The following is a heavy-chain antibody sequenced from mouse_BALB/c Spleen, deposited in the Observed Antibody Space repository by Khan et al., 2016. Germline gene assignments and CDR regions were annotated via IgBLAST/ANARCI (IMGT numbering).Heavy chain of an antibody. CDR2: IDPANGNT. V-gene: IGHV14-3*02. Sequence: EVQLQESGAELVKPGASVKLSCTASGFNIKDTYMHWVKQRPEQGLEWIGRIDPANGNTKYDPKFQGKATITAATSSNKAYLQLSSLNFKDTAVVYCARSAYDYDVGFAYWGQGTLVTVSA. CDR3: ARSAYDYDVGFAY. J-gene: IGHJ3*01. CDR1: GFNIKDTY. D-gene: IGHD2-4*01.